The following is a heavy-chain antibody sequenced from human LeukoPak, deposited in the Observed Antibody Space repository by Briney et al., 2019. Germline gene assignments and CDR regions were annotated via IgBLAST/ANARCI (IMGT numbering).Heavy chain of an antibody. CDR3: ARGKPHYDILTGYWTSGPFDY. CDR1: GYTFTSYG. D-gene: IGHD3-9*01. J-gene: IGHJ4*02. CDR2: ISAYNGNT. Sequence: ASVRVSCKASGYTFTSYGISWVRQAPGQGREWMGWISAYNGNTNYAQKLQGRVTMTTDTSTSTAYMELRSLRSDDTAVYYCARGKPHYDILTGYWTSGPFDYWGQGTLVTVSS. V-gene: IGHV1-18*01.